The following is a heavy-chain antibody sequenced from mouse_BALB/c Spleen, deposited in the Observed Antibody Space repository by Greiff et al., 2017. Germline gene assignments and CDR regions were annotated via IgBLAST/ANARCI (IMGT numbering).Heavy chain of an antibody. V-gene: IGHV1-77*01. CDR1: GYTFTDYY. D-gene: IGHD1-1*01. Sequence: QVQLQQSGAELARPGASVKLSCKASGYTFTDYYINWVKQRTGQGLEWIGEIYPGSGNTYYNEKFKGKATLTADKSSSTAYMQLSSLTSEDSAVYFCARKVLRWFADWGQGTLVTVSA. CDR3: ARKVLRWFAD. CDR2: IYPGSGNT. J-gene: IGHJ3*01.